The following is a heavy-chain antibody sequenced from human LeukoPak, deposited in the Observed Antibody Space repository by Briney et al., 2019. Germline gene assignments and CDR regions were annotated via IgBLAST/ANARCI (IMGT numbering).Heavy chain of an antibody. CDR2: MNPNSGNT. Sequence: ASVKVSCKASGYTFTSYDINWVRQATGQGLEWMGWMNPNSGNTGYAQKLQGRVTITADKSTSTAYMELSSLRSEDTAVYYCASSNTGIMITFGGVIGTTFDYWGQGTLVTVSS. CDR1: GYTFTSYD. D-gene: IGHD3-16*02. V-gene: IGHV1-8*01. CDR3: ASSNTGIMITFGGVIGTTFDY. J-gene: IGHJ4*02.